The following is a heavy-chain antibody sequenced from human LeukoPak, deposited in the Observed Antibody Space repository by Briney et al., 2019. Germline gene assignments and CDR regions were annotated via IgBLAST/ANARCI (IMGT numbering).Heavy chain of an antibody. J-gene: IGHJ1*01. Sequence: GRSLRLSCAASGFTFSSYAMHWVRQAPGKGLEWVAVISYDGSNKYYADSVKGRFTISRDNSKNTLYLQMNSLRAEDTAVYYCARAYYDILTGPQHWGQGTLVTVSS. V-gene: IGHV3-30-3*01. D-gene: IGHD3-9*01. CDR3: ARAYYDILTGPQH. CDR2: ISYDGSNK. CDR1: GFTFSSYA.